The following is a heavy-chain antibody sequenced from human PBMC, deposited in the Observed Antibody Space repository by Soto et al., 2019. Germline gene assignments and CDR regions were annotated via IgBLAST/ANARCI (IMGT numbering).Heavy chain of an antibody. CDR1: GFTFSIFG. V-gene: IGHV3-30*03. CDR3: SRDPFPLRLLEIYYGMDV. Sequence: GGSLRLSCAASGFTFSIFGMHWVRQAPGKGLQWVAGISYDERNKYYADSVKGRFTISRDNSKNTLNLQMSSLTGEDTAVYFCSRDPFPLRLLEIYYGMDVWGQGSAVTVSS. D-gene: IGHD3-3*01. CDR2: ISYDERNK. J-gene: IGHJ6*02.